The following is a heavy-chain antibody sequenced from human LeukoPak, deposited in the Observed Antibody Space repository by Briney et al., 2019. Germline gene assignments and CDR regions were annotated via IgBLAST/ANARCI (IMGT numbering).Heavy chain of an antibody. J-gene: IGHJ4*02. Sequence: GASVKVSCKASGYTFTSYGISWVRQAPGQGLEWMGWISAYNGNTNYAQKLQGGVTMTTDTSTSTAYMELRSLRSDDTAVYYCARGHYDYVWGSYRLLDYFDYWGQGTLVTVSS. D-gene: IGHD3-16*02. V-gene: IGHV1-18*01. CDR3: ARGHYDYVWGSYRLLDYFDY. CDR1: GYTFTSYG. CDR2: ISAYNGNT.